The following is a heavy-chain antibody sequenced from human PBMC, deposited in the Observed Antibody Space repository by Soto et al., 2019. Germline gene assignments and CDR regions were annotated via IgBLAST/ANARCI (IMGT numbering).Heavy chain of an antibody. CDR3: ARAHYHDSSGPNGHAFDI. CDR2: ISDDGDKV. J-gene: IGHJ3*02. D-gene: IGHD3-22*01. V-gene: IGHV3-30-3*01. CDR1: EFTFSDYA. Sequence: QVQLVESGGGVVQPGRSLRLSCAASEFTFSDYAMHSVRQAPGKGLEWVAVISDDGDKVFYADSMKDRLTISRDNSKSTLFLQLTSLGPEDTALYYCARAHYHDSSGPNGHAFDIWGQGTLVAVSS.